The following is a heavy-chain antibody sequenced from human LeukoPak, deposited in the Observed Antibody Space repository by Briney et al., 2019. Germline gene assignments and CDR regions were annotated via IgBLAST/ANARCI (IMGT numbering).Heavy chain of an antibody. Sequence: GASVKVSCKASGYTFTTYYMHWVRQAPGQGLEWMGIINVSGGSTSYAQNFQGRVTMTRDMSTSTVYMELSSLRSEDTAVYYCARVSSSWYEDWYFDLWGRGTLVSVSS. CDR1: GYTFTTYY. V-gene: IGHV1-46*01. D-gene: IGHD6-13*01. CDR3: ARVSSSWYEDWYFDL. J-gene: IGHJ2*01. CDR2: INVSGGST.